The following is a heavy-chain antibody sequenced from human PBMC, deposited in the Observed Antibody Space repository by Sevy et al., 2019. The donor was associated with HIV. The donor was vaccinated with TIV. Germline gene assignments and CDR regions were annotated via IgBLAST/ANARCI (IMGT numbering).Heavy chain of an antibody. CDR1: GYTLTELS. V-gene: IGHV1-24*01. CDR2: FDPEDGET. D-gene: IGHD5-12*01. Sequence: ASVKVSCKVSGYTLTELSMHWVRQAPGKGLEWMGGFDPEDGETIYAQKFQGRVTMTEDTSTDTAYMELSSLRSKDTAVYYCATVSRVATTYDYWGQGTLVTVSS. CDR3: ATVSRVATTYDY. J-gene: IGHJ4*02.